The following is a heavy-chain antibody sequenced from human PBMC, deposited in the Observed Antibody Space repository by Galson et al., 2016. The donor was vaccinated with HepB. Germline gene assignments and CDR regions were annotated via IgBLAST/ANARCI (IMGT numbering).Heavy chain of an antibody. CDR1: GGSMRGYS. D-gene: IGHD6-19*01. Sequence: ETLSLTCTVSGGSMRGYSWSWIRQPPGRGLEWIGYIYYSGIANYSPSLRSRVTMAVDTSKNQFSLKLTSVTAADTAVYYCARVGVTSGWLTATVNYFDSWGQGTLVTVSS. CDR3: ARVGVTSGWLTATVNYFDS. J-gene: IGHJ4*02. V-gene: IGHV4-59*01. CDR2: IYYSGIA.